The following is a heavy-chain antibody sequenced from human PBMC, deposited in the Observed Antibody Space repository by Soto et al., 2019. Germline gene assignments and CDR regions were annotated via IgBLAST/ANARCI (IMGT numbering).Heavy chain of an antibody. V-gene: IGHV3-33*06. J-gene: IGHJ4*02. CDR2: VLYDGINK. CDR1: GFTFSWFD. CDR3: AKSMRGYDKSLDY. Sequence: GESLKISCAASGFTFSWFDIHWVRQAPGKGLEWVARVLYDGINKDYADSVKGRFTISRDNSNDTLYLQMDSLRVEDTAVYFCAKSMRGYDKSLDYWGQGTLVTVSS. D-gene: IGHD5-12*01.